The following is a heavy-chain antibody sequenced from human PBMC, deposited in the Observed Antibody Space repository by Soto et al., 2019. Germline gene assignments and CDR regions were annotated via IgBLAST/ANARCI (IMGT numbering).Heavy chain of an antibody. Sequence: QLQLQESGSGLVKPSQTLSLTCAVSGGSISRGGYSWSWLRQPPGKGLEWIGYIYHSGSTYYNPSLKSRVTISVDRSKNQFSLKLSSVTAADTAVYYCARRPTARLHTYFDYWGQGTLVTVSS. CDR2: IYHSGST. V-gene: IGHV4-30-2*01. CDR3: ARRPTARLHTYFDY. CDR1: GGSISRGGYS. J-gene: IGHJ4*02. D-gene: IGHD5-18*01.